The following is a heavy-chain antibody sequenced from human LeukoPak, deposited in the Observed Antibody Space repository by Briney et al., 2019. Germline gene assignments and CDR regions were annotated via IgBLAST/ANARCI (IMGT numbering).Heavy chain of an antibody. Sequence: GSLRLSCAASGFTFSNYEMNWVRQAPGKGLEWVSYISSSGYTIYYADSVKGRLTISRDNAKNSLYLQMNSLRPEDTAVYYCARGGGSHSDYWGQGTLVTVAS. CDR3: ARGGGSHSDY. D-gene: IGHD3-16*01. CDR1: GFTFSNYE. CDR2: ISSSGYTI. J-gene: IGHJ4*02. V-gene: IGHV3-48*03.